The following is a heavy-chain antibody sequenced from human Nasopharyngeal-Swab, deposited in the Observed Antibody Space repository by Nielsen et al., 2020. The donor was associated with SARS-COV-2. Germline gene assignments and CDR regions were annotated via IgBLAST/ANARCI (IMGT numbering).Heavy chain of an antibody. V-gene: IGHV3-7*01. CDR1: GFTFRSYA. Sequence: GESLKISCAASGFTFRSYAISWVRQAPGKGLEWVANIKQDGSEKYYVDSVKGRFTISRDNAKNSLYLQMNSLRAEDTAVYYCARDHLGIGGWGQGTLVTVSS. CDR2: IKQDGSEK. D-gene: IGHD3-16*01. CDR3: ARDHLGIGG. J-gene: IGHJ4*02.